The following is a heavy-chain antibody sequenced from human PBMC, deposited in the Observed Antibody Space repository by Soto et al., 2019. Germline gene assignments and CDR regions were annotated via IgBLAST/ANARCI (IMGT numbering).Heavy chain of an antibody. D-gene: IGHD2-15*01. Sequence: EVQLVESGGGLVQPGGSLRLYCAASGFSFSSHDMHWVRQAAGKGLEWVSVAGRVGDTYYSGSVKGRFTVSRENARNSFYRQMNSLTAGDTAVYYCVRRFCSGGSCPGIGFDYWGQGTLVTVSS. CDR1: GFSFSSHD. J-gene: IGHJ4*02. V-gene: IGHV3-13*01. CDR2: AGRVGDT. CDR3: VRRFCSGGSCPGIGFDY.